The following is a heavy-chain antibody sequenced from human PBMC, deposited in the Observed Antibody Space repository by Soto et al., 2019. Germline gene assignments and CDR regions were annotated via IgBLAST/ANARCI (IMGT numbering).Heavy chain of an antibody. CDR2: ITGSGRTT. V-gene: IGHV3-23*01. Sequence: EVQLLESGGDLVQPGGSLRLSCAASGFTFSNYGMIWVRQAPGLGLEWVSAITGSGRTTHYADSVKGRFTIARDNSKNTLYLQMNSLRAEDTAVYYCAKDPNGDYIGAFEFDIWGQGTMVTVSS. CDR3: AKDPNGDYIGAFEFDI. D-gene: IGHD4-17*01. CDR1: GFTFSNYG. J-gene: IGHJ3*02.